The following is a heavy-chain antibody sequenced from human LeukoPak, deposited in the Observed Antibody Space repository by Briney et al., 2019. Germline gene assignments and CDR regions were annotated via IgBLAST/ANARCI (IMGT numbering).Heavy chain of an antibody. CDR3: ARGYCSGGSCYSYYYYNYMDV. CDR1: GGSISSSSYY. Sequence: SEILSLTCTVSGGSISSSSYYWGWIRQPPGTGLEWIGSIHYSGSTNYNPSLKSRVTISVDTSKNQFSLKLSSVTAAGTAVYYCARGYCSGGSCYSYYYYNYMDVWGKGTTVTVSS. D-gene: IGHD2-15*01. V-gene: IGHV4-39*07. J-gene: IGHJ6*03. CDR2: IHYSGST.